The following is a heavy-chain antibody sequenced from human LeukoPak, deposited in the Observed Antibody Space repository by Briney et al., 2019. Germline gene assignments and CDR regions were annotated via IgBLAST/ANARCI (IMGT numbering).Heavy chain of an antibody. CDR2: IYTSGST. D-gene: IGHD3-22*01. CDR3: ARTGYYYDSSGYRYYFDY. Sequence: QASETLSLTCTVSGASISSYYWSWIRQPAGKGLEWIGRIYTSGSTNYNPSLKSRVTISVDTSKNQFSLKLSSVTAADTAVYYCARTGYYYDSSGYRYYFDYWGQGTLVTVSS. CDR1: GASISSYY. V-gene: IGHV4-4*07. J-gene: IGHJ4*02.